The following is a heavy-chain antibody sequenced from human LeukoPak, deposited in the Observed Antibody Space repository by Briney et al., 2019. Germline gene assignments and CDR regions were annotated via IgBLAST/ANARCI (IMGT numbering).Heavy chain of an antibody. CDR2: IYSGGST. CDR1: GFTVSSNY. Sequence: GGSLRLSCAASGFTVSSNYMSWVRQAPGKGLEWVSVIYSGGSTYYADSVKGRFTISRDNSKNTLYLQMNSLRAEDTAVYYCAKDFLLLITMVRGVPDTFDYWGQGTLVTVSS. D-gene: IGHD3-10*01. J-gene: IGHJ4*02. V-gene: IGHV3-53*05. CDR3: AKDFLLLITMVRGVPDTFDY.